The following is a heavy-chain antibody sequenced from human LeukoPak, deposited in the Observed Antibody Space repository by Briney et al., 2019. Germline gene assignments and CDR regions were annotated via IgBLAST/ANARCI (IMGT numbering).Heavy chain of an antibody. CDR3: ARVAVSGPTGWFDS. CDR1: GFTFSSYS. J-gene: IGHJ5*01. V-gene: IGHV3-21*01. CDR2: ISSSSSYI. D-gene: IGHD2-8*02. Sequence: GGSLRLSCAASGFTFSSYSMNWVRQAPGKGLEWVSSISSSSSYIYYADSVQGRFTISRDNVDNAVYLQMNSLGAEDTAVYYCARVAVSGPTGWFDSWGQGTLVIVSS.